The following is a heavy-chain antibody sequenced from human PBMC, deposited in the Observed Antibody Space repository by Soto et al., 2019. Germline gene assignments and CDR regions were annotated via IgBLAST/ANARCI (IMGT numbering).Heavy chain of an antibody. CDR1: GFTFNDYS. D-gene: IGHD3-10*01. J-gene: IGHJ6*02. V-gene: IGHV3-21*01. CDR2: ISSSGTYI. Sequence: GGSLRFSCEASGFTFNDYSMDWVRQAPEKGLEWVSSISSSGTYIYYVDSVKGRFAISRDNANNVMYLQMDTLRAEDTAVYYCVRAGHVFDVHYYGMDLWGQGTTVTVSS. CDR3: VRAGHVFDVHYYGMDL.